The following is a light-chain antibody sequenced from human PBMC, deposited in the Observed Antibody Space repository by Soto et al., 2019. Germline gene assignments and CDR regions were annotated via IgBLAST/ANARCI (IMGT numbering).Light chain of an antibody. CDR3: TSYAGSNNFV. CDR1: SSDVGDYNY. Sequence: QSALTQAPSASGSPGQSVTISCTGTSSDVGDYNYVSWYQRHPGKAPKLMIYEVSKRPSGVPDRFSGSKSGNTASLTVSGLQAEDEADYYCTSYAGSNNFVFGGGTKLTVL. CDR2: EVS. V-gene: IGLV2-8*01. J-gene: IGLJ2*01.